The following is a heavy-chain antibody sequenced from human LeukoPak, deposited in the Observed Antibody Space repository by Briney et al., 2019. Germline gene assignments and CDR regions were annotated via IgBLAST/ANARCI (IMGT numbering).Heavy chain of an antibody. V-gene: IGHV4-34*01. D-gene: IGHD5-12*01. Sequence: SETLSLTCAVYGGSFSGYYWSWIRPPPGKGLEWIGEINHSGSTNYNPSLKSRVTISVDTSKNQFSLKLSSVTAADTAVYYCARVAGGYSGYDYPGGDYWGQGTLVTVSS. CDR1: GGSFSGYY. CDR2: INHSGST. CDR3: ARVAGGYSGYDYPGGDY. J-gene: IGHJ4*02.